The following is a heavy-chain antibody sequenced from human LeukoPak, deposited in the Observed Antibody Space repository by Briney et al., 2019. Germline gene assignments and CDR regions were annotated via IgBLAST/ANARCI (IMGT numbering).Heavy chain of an antibody. CDR2: INPSGGST. D-gene: IGHD2-2*01. Sequence: GASVKVSCKASGYTFTSYYMHWVRQAPGQGLKWMGIINPSGGSTSYAQKFQGRVPMTRDTPTSTVYMELSSLSSEDTAVYYCARDVKYRGWWFDPWGQGTLVTVSS. J-gene: IGHJ5*02. V-gene: IGHV1-46*01. CDR3: ARDVKYRGWWFDP. CDR1: GYTFTSYY.